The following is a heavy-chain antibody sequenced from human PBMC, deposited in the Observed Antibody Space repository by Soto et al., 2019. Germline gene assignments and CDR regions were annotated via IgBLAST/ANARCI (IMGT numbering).Heavy chain of an antibody. D-gene: IGHD3-3*01. J-gene: IGHJ6*02. Sequence: QVQLVQSGAAVKKPGASVKVSCKASGYTVTSYGISWVRQAPGQGLEWMGWISAYNGNTNYAQKLQGRVTMTTDTSTSTAYMELSSLRSDDKAVYYCSTGITMLGVVIEDVWGQGTKVTDSS. V-gene: IGHV1-18*04. CDR3: STGITMLGVVIEDV. CDR2: ISAYNGNT. CDR1: GYTVTSYG.